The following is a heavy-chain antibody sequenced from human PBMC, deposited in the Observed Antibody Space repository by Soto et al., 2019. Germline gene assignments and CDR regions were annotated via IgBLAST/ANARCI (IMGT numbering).Heavy chain of an antibody. CDR2: IRSKAYGGTT. J-gene: IGHJ6*02. Sequence: PGGSLRLSCTASGFTFGDYAMSWVRQAPGKGLEWVGFIRSKAYGGTTEYAASVKGRFTISRDDSKSIAYLQMNSLKTEDTAVYYCTTNTYYDFWSGPGYYSYGMDVWGQGTTVTVS. CDR3: TTNTYYDFWSGPGYYSYGMDV. V-gene: IGHV3-49*04. CDR1: GFTFGDYA. D-gene: IGHD3-3*01.